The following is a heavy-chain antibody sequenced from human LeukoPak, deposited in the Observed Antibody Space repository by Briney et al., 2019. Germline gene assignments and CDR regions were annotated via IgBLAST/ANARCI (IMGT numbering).Heavy chain of an antibody. D-gene: IGHD2-21*02. CDR3: GRDLFCGGDCHDY. J-gene: IGHJ4*02. CDR2: INGDGSRI. CDR1: AFTFSSYW. Sequence: PGGSLRLSCAASAFTFSSYWMHWVRQAPGKGLVWVSLINGDGSRIGYADSVKGRFTISRDNAKNTLYLQMNSLRAEDTAVYYCGRDLFCGGDCHDYWGQGTLVTVSS. V-gene: IGHV3-74*01.